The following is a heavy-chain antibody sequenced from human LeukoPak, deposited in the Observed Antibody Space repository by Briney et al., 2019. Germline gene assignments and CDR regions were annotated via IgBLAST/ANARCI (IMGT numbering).Heavy chain of an antibody. CDR3: ARDQKCDY. CDR1: GFTFSTYW. CDR2: INQDGSEK. Sequence: PGGSLRLSCAPSGFTFSTYWMSWVRQAPGKGLEWVANINQDGSEKYYVDSVKGRFTISRDNAKNSLYLQMNSLRAEDTAVYYCARDQKCDYWGQGTPVTVSS. J-gene: IGHJ4*02. V-gene: IGHV3-7*01.